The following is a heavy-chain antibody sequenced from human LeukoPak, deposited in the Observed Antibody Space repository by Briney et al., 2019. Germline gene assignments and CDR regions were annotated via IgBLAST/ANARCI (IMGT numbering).Heavy chain of an antibody. CDR3: ARFAAAAGLGRWLWFDP. J-gene: IGHJ5*02. CDR1: GFTFSSYW. Sequence: GGSLRLSCAASGFTFSSYWMSWVRQAPGKGLEWVANIKQDGSEKYYVDSVKGRFTISRDNAKNSLYLQMNSLRAEDTAVYYCARFAAAAGLGRWLWFDPWGQGTLVTVSS. V-gene: IGHV3-7*01. CDR2: IKQDGSEK. D-gene: IGHD6-13*01.